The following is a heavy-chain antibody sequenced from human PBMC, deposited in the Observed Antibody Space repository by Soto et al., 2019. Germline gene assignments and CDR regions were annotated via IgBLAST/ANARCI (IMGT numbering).Heavy chain of an antibody. CDR3: AREGGYSGYDLDY. V-gene: IGHV1-8*01. Sequence: ASVKVSCKASGYTFTSYDINWVRQATGPGLEWMGWMNPNSGNTGYAQKFQGRVTMTRNTSINTAYMELSSLRFEDTAVYFCAREGGYSGYDLDYWGPGTLVTVS. CDR2: MNPNSGNT. D-gene: IGHD5-12*01. J-gene: IGHJ4*02. CDR1: GYTFTSYD.